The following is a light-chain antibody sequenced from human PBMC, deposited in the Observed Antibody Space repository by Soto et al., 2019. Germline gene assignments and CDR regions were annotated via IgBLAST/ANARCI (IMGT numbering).Light chain of an antibody. Sequence: VLTQSPATMSLSPGERVTLSCGASQSVSRNFLAWYQQKPGLAPRPLIYNASSRATGIPDRFSGSGSGTDFTLTISGLEPEDFATYYCQQANSFPLTFGGGTKVEIK. CDR3: QQANSFPLT. CDR2: NAS. J-gene: IGKJ4*01. CDR1: QSVSRNF. V-gene: IGKV3D-20*01.